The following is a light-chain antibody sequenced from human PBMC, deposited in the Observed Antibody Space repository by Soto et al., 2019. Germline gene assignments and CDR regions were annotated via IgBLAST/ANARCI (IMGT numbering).Light chain of an antibody. Sequence: ETVLTQSPATLSLSPGERVTLSCRASQSVGSYLAWYQQKPGQAPRLLIYGASNRATDIQARFSGSWSGADFTLTISRLEPEEFAVYYCQQRGGGPHTFGQGTTLEIK. CDR2: GAS. CDR1: QSVGSY. V-gene: IGKV3-11*01. CDR3: QQRGGGPHT. J-gene: IGKJ2*01.